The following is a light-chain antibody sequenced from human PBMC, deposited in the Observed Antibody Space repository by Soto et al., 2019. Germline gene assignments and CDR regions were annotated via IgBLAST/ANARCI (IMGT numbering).Light chain of an antibody. V-gene: IGKV3-11*01. Sequence: EIVLTQSPATLSLSPGERATLSCRASQSVSSYLAWYQQKPGQAPRLLIYDASIRATGIPARFSGSGSGTDFPLTISSLAPEDFAVYYCQQRSNWITFGQGTRLEIK. CDR1: QSVSSY. CDR3: QQRSNWIT. J-gene: IGKJ5*01. CDR2: DAS.